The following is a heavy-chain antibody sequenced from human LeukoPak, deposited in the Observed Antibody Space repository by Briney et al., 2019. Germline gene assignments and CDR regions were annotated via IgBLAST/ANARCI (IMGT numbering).Heavy chain of an antibody. V-gene: IGHV3-21*01. J-gene: IGHJ6*03. CDR2: ISSSSSYI. CDR1: GFTFSSYG. CDR3: AREKVTHMDV. Sequence: PGGSLRLSCAASGFTFSSYGMHWVRQAPGKGLEWVSSISSSSSYIYYADSVKGRFTISRDNAKNSLYLQMNSLRAEDTAVYYCAREKVTHMDVWGKGTTVTISS. D-gene: IGHD2-15*01.